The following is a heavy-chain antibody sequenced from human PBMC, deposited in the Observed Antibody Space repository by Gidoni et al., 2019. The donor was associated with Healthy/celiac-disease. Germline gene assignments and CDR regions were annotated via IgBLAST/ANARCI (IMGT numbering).Heavy chain of an antibody. Sequence: EVQLVESGGGLVKPGGSLRLSCASSGFTFRNAWMNWVRQASGKGLEWVGRIKSKTDGGTTDYAAPVKGRFTISRDDSKNTLYLQMNSLKTEDTAVYYCTTESYQLLVSPFDYWGQGTLVTVSS. D-gene: IGHD2-2*01. V-gene: IGHV3-15*07. CDR1: GFTFRNAW. CDR2: IKSKTDGGTT. CDR3: TTESYQLLVSPFDY. J-gene: IGHJ4*02.